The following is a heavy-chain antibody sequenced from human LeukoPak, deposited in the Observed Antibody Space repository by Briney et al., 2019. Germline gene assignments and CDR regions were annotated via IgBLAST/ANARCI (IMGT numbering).Heavy chain of an antibody. CDR2: INPSGGST. V-gene: IGHV1-46*01. CDR1: GYTFIDYY. CDR3: ARDMANLYYFDY. D-gene: IGHD1-14*01. Sequence: ASVKVSCKTSGYTFIDYYIHWVRQAPGQGLEWMGIINPSGGSTSYAQKFQGRVTMTRDMSTSTVYMELSSLRSEDTAVYYCARDMANLYYFDYWGQGTLVTVSS. J-gene: IGHJ4*02.